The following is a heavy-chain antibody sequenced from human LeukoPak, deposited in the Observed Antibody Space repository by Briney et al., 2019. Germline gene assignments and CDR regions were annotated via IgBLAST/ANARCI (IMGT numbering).Heavy chain of an antibody. CDR2: ISSGGDT. CDR1: GFSFSTYD. CDR3: ARAVAGTDEIDS. D-gene: IGHD6-19*01. Sequence: GGSLRLSCAGSGFSFSTYDMLWVRQAPGKGLEWVSAISSGGDTYYAGSVKGRFTISRESAKNSFYLQMNSLNAGDTAVYFCARAVAGTDEIDSWGQGTLVTVSS. J-gene: IGHJ4*02. V-gene: IGHV3-13*01.